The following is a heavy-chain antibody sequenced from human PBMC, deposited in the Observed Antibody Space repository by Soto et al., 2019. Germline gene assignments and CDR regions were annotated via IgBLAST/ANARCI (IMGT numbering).Heavy chain of an antibody. CDR1: GGTFSSYA. D-gene: IGHD2-2*01. CDR2: IIPIFGTA. V-gene: IGHV1-69*12. Sequence: QVQLVQSGAEVKKPGSSVKVSCKASGGTFSSYAISWVRQAPGQGLEWMGGIIPIFGTANYAQKFQGRVTIAADETTSKDYMELSSLRSEDTAVYYCARLYCISTSCYPPGWFDPWGQGTLVTVSS. CDR3: ARLYCISTSCYPPGWFDP. J-gene: IGHJ5*02.